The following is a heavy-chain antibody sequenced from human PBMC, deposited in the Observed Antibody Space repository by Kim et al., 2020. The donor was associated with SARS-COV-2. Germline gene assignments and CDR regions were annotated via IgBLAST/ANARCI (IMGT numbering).Heavy chain of an antibody. Sequence: SETLSLTCTVSGSSIGSGYYWGWIRQPPGKGLEWIASIFHTGTTNYNPSLKSRVSISIDTSKNQFSLTLSSVTAADTAVYYCARDTGPDCRGASCYSGIFDPWGQGTLATVS. D-gene: IGHD2-15*01. J-gene: IGHJ5*02. CDR3: ARDTGPDCRGASCYSGIFDP. CDR2: IFHTGTT. V-gene: IGHV4-38-2*02. CDR1: GSSIGSGYY.